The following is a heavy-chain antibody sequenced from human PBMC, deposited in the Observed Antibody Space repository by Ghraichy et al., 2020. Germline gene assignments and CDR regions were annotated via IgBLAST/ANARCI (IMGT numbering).Heavy chain of an antibody. CDR2: ISYDGSNK. Sequence: GGSLRLSCAASGFTFSSYAMHWVRQAPGKGLEWVAVISYDGSNKYYADSVKGRFTISRDNSKNTLYLQMNSLRAEDTAVYYCARDTVLITFGGVIVYPHSNFDYWGQGTLVTVSS. CDR1: GFTFSSYA. J-gene: IGHJ4*02. V-gene: IGHV3-30-3*01. CDR3: ARDTVLITFGGVIVYPHSNFDY. D-gene: IGHD3-16*02.